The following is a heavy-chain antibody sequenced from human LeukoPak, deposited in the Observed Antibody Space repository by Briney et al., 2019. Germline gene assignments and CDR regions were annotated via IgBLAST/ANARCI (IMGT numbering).Heavy chain of an antibody. V-gene: IGHV4-59*01. CDR3: ARTKPLDPFDF. CDR1: GVSMSSYY. Sequence: SEALSLTCTVSGVSMSSYYWSWIRQPPGKGLEWVGYIYYSGNTYYNPSLKSRITISVDTSKDQFSLKVNSVTAADTAVYYCARTKPLDPFDFWGQGTLVTVSS. CDR2: IYYSGNT. J-gene: IGHJ3*01.